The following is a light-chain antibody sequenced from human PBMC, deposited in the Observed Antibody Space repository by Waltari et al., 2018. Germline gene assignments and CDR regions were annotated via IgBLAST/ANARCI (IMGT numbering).Light chain of an antibody. J-gene: IGLJ1*01. CDR1: NIGSNS. V-gene: IGLV3-9*01. CDR3: QVWASGTYI. Sequence: SYELTDSISVSVALGQTAKIACGGDNIGSNSVHWYQQKPGQPPILVIYRDIRRPSGIPELFSGSNSGNTATLTISRAQVVDEADYFCQVWASGTYIFAGGTKLTVL. CDR2: RDI.